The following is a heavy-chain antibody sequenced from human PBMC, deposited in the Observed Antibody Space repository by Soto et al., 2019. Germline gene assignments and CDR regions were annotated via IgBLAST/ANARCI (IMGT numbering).Heavy chain of an antibody. J-gene: IGHJ3*02. Sequence: GGSLRLSCAASGFTFSSYSMNWVRQAPGKGLEWVSYISSSSSTIYYADSVKGRFTISRDNAKNSLYLQMNSLRDEDTAVYYCAREDSSGYLGRAFDIWGQGTMVTVSS. CDR1: GFTFSSYS. D-gene: IGHD3-22*01. CDR2: ISSSSSTI. CDR3: AREDSSGYLGRAFDI. V-gene: IGHV3-48*02.